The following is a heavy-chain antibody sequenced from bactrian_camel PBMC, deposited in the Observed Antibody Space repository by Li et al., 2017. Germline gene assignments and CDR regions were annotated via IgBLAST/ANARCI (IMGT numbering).Heavy chain of an antibody. CDR1: GYTYSSYY. J-gene: IGHJ4*01. CDR3: VSMTRTVVDAPSGRTSTIT. V-gene: IGHV3S40*01. Sequence: DVQLVESGGGSVQAGGSLRLSCAASGYTYSSYYMAWFRQAPGKRREVVAAIYGGRTFYVDSVKGRFTISQDNASKTVVLQMNSLKPEDTAMYTVVSMTRTVVDAPSGRTSTITGARGPRSPS. CDR2: IYGGRT. D-gene: IGHD6*01.